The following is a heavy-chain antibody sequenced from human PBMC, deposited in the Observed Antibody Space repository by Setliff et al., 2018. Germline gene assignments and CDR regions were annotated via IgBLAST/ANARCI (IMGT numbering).Heavy chain of an antibody. V-gene: IGHV3-30-3*01. Sequence: LRLSCAASGFAFSSYAMHWVRQAPGKGLEWVAVISYDGSNKYYADSVKGRFTISRDNSKSTLYLQMNSLRAEDTAVYYCARDLSLWFGELRVYYYGMDVWGQGTTVTVSS. D-gene: IGHD3-10*01. J-gene: IGHJ6*02. CDR3: ARDLSLWFGELRVYYYGMDV. CDR1: GFAFSSYA. CDR2: ISYDGSNK.